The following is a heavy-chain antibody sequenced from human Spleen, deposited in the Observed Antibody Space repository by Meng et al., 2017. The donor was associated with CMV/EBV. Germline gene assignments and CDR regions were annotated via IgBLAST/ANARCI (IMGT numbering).Heavy chain of an antibody. J-gene: IGHJ6*02. CDR1: GFSFSSYN. V-gene: IGHV3-53*01. CDR3: ARDVSGIPNYHGLVV. D-gene: IGHD6-19*01. CDR2: IYSGGST. Sequence: GESLKISCAASGFSFSSYNMNWVRQAPGKGLEWVSVIYSGGSTYYADSVKGRCTISRDTSKNTLYLQVNTLRAEDTAVYYCARDVSGIPNYHGLVVWGQGTTVTVSS.